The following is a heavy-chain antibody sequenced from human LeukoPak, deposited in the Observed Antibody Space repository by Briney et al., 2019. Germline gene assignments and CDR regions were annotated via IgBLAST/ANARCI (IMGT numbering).Heavy chain of an antibody. CDR1: GGSITNYY. D-gene: IGHD6-6*01. Sequence: PSETLSLTCTGSGGSITNYYWNWIRQPAGKGLEWIGYIYYSGSTNYNPSLKSRVTISVDTSKNQFSLKLSSVTAADTAVYYCARASIAARGWAYYYMDVWGKGTTVTVSS. V-gene: IGHV4-59*01. J-gene: IGHJ6*03. CDR2: IYYSGST. CDR3: ARASIAARGWAYYYMDV.